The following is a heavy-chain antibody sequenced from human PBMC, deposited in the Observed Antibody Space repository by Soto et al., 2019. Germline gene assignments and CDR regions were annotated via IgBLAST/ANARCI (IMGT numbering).Heavy chain of an antibody. J-gene: IGHJ6*03. Sequence: SETLSLTCTVSGGSISSYYWSWIRQPPGKGLEWIGYIYYSGSTNYNPSLKSRVTISVDTSKNQFSLKLGSVTATDTAVYYCARNTRYCSGGSCYTSPLGYYYYMDVWGKGTTVTVSS. CDR2: IYYSGST. CDR3: ARNTRYCSGGSCYTSPLGYYYYMDV. V-gene: IGHV4-59*08. CDR1: GGSISSYY. D-gene: IGHD2-15*01.